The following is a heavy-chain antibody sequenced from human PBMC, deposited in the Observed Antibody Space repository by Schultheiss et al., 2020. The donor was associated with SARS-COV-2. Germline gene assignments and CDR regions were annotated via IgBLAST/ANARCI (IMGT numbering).Heavy chain of an antibody. V-gene: IGHV3-48*03. J-gene: IGHJ6*02. CDR2: ISRRGGDT. CDR1: GFTFSSSE. CDR3: ATAYYYYYYGMDV. Sequence: GGSLRLSCAASGFTFSSSEMSWVRQAPGKGLEWVSYISRRGGDTYYADSVKGRFTVSRDNAKSSLYLQMSSLRAEDTAVYYCATAYYYYYYGMDVWGQGTTVTVSS.